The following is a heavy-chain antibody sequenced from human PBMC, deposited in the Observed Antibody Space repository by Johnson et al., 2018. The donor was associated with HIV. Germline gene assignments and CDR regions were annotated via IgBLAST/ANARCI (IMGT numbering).Heavy chain of an antibody. CDR2: IATTGDT. Sequence: VQLVESGGGLVQPGGSLRLSCAASGFTFSNYDMHWVRQPTGKRLEWVSGIATTGDTYYADSVKGRFTISRDNSKNTLYLQMNSLRAEDTAVYYCAETPGIAAAGTGYAFDIWGQGTMVTVSS. J-gene: IGHJ3*02. CDR3: AETPGIAAAGTGYAFDI. CDR1: GFTFSNYD. D-gene: IGHD6-13*01. V-gene: IGHV3-13*01.